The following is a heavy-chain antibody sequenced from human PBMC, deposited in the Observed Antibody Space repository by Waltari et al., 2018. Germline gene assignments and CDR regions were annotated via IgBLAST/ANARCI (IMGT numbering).Heavy chain of an antibody. CDR1: GFIVTTYW. J-gene: IGHJ4*02. CDR3: IKDAYGPNDY. V-gene: IGHV3-74*02. CDR2: INPRGNVI. Sequence: VQLVESGGGLVLLGGSLRLSCAASGFIVTTYWMHWVRQAPGKGLVWVSRINPRGNVINYADSVKGRFTISRDIAKNTLHLQMSSLRAEDTAIYYCIKDAYGPNDYWGQGALVTVSS. D-gene: IGHD3-10*01.